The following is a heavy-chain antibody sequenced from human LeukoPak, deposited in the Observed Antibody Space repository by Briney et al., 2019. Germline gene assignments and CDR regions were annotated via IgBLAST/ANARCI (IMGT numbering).Heavy chain of an antibody. Sequence: SVKVSCKASGGTFSSYAISWVRQAPGQGLEWMGRIIPILGIANYAQKLQGRVTITADKSTSTAYMELSSLRSEDTAVYYCARIYDFWSGYTYYYYGMDVWGQGTTVTVSS. CDR3: ARIYDFWSGYTYYYYGMDV. D-gene: IGHD3-3*01. V-gene: IGHV1-69*04. CDR1: GGTFSSYA. CDR2: IIPILGIA. J-gene: IGHJ6*02.